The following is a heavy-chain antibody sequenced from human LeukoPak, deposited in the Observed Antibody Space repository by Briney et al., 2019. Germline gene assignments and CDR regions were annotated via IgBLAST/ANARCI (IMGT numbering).Heavy chain of an antibody. CDR2: INHSGST. CDR1: GGSFSGYY. J-gene: IGHJ5*02. CDR3: ARVRPTRSRYSYGNHWFDP. D-gene: IGHD5-18*01. Sequence: SETLSLTCAVYGGSFSGYYWSWIRQPPGKGLEWIGEINHSGSTNYNPSLKSRVTISVDTSKNQFSLKLSSVTAADTAVYYCARVRPTRSRYSYGNHWFDPWGQGTLVTVSS. V-gene: IGHV4-34*01.